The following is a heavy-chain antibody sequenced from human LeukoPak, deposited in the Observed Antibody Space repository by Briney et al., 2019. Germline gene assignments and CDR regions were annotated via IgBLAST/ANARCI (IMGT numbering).Heavy chain of an antibody. CDR3: TTDGGMYNWNDVVY. CDR1: GFTFNNAW. Sequence: GGSLILSCAASGFTFNNAWMRWVRPAPGKGLEWVGRIKSKTDGGTTDYAAPVKVRFTISRDDSKNTLFLQMNSLKTEDTAVYYCTTDGGMYNWNDVVYWGQGTLVTVSS. J-gene: IGHJ4*02. CDR2: IKSKTDGGTT. V-gene: IGHV3-15*01. D-gene: IGHD1-1*01.